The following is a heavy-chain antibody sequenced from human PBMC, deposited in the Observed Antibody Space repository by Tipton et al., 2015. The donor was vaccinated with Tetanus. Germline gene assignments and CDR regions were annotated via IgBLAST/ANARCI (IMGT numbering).Heavy chain of an antibody. D-gene: IGHD3-10*01. CDR1: GGSISSSTYY. CDR3: ARGVWFGPGPKYYFDY. V-gene: IGHV4-39*07. J-gene: IGHJ4*02. Sequence: TLSLTCTVFGGSISSSTYYWGWIRQPPGKGLEWIGTINYIQGTYHNPSLKSRVTISVDTSKNQFSLKLSSAAAADTAVYYCARGVWFGPGPKYYFDYWGQGTLVTVSS. CDR2: INYIQGT.